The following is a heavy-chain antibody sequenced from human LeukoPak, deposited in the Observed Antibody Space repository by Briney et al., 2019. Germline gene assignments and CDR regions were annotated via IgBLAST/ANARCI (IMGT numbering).Heavy chain of an antibody. CDR3: ARSAGDFWSGGPVDGYKAALDY. Sequence: PSETLSLTCAVYGGSFSGYYWSWIRQPPGKGLEWIGEINHSGSTNYNPSLKSRVTISVDTSKNQFSLKLSSVTAADTAVYYCARSAGDFWSGGPVDGYKAALDYWGLGTLVTVSS. CDR2: INHSGST. J-gene: IGHJ4*02. CDR1: GGSFSGYY. V-gene: IGHV4-34*01. D-gene: IGHD3-3*01.